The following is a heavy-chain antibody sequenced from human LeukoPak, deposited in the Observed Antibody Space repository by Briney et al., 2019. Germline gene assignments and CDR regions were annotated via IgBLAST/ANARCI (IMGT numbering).Heavy chain of an antibody. Sequence: SETLSLTCTVSGGSISSSSYYWGWIRQPPGKGLEWIVSIYYSGSTYYNPSLKSRVTISVDTSKNQFSLKLSSVTAADTAVYYCASPGGYYDILTGYYPDDYWGQGTLVTVSS. CDR2: IYYSGST. J-gene: IGHJ4*02. CDR3: ASPGGYYDILTGYYPDDY. D-gene: IGHD3-9*01. V-gene: IGHV4-39*01. CDR1: GGSISSSSYY.